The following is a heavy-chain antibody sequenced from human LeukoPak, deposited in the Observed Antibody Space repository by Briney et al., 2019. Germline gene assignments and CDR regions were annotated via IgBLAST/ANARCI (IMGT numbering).Heavy chain of an antibody. J-gene: IGHJ4*02. D-gene: IGHD3-16*01. CDR1: GGSFSGYY. CDR3: ARLWWSSGISDY. V-gene: IGHV4-34*01. CDR2: INHSGST. Sequence: SETLSLTCAVCGGSFSGYYWSWIRQPPGKGLEWIGEINHSGSTYYNPSLKSRVTISVDRSKNQFSLKLSSVTAADTAVYYCARLWWSSGISDYWGQGTLVTVSS.